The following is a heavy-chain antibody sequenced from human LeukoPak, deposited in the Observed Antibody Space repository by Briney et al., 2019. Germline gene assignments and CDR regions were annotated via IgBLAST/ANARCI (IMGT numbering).Heavy chain of an antibody. V-gene: IGHV3-23*01. D-gene: IGHD5-24*01. CDR3: ARGRSTTTIFDY. Sequence: GGSLRLSCAASGFTFSNYAMSWVRQAPGKGLQFVSLITGGGGTQYADSVEGRFTISRDNSKNTLFLQMNSLRVEDTAVYYCARGRSTTTIFDYWGQGTLVTVSS. CDR2: ITGGGGT. CDR1: GFTFSNYA. J-gene: IGHJ4*02.